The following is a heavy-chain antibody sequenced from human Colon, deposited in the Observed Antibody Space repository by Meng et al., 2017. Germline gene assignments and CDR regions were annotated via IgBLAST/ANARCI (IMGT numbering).Heavy chain of an antibody. CDR1: GGSFSGYY. CDR3: ARGLFSRLRSLWFDP. D-gene: IGHD2/OR15-2a*01. CDR2: INHSGTT. Sequence: QVQLHQWGAGPLEPSETLSLTGAVYGGSFSGYYWSWIRQPPGKGLEWIGEINHSGTTNFNPSLESRVTISIDTSKNQISLNVTSLTAADTAVYYCARGLFSRLRSLWFDPWGQGTLVTVSS. J-gene: IGHJ5*02. V-gene: IGHV4-34*01.